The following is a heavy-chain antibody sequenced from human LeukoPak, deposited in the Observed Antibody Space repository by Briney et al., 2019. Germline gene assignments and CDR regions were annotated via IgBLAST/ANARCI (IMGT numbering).Heavy chain of an antibody. V-gene: IGHV4-4*07. CDR2: IYTSGST. J-gene: IGHJ4*02. D-gene: IGHD6-13*01. CDR1: GGSISSYY. Sequence: PSETLSLTCTVSGGSISSYYWSWIRQPAGKGLEWIGRIYTSGSTTYNPSLKSRVTISVDRSKNQCSLKVNSVTAADTAVYYCARSPGYYFDYWGQGTLVTVSS. CDR3: ARSPGYYFDY.